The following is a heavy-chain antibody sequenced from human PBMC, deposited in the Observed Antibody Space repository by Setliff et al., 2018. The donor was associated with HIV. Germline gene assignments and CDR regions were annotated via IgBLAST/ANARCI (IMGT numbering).Heavy chain of an antibody. CDR2: IWYDASGE. J-gene: IGHJ3*02. V-gene: IGHV3-33*01. CDR1: GFSFSTYG. Sequence: GGSLRLSCAASGFSFSTYGMYWVRQAPGKGLEWVAVIWYDASGEHYADSVKGRFTISRDNSKNILYLQMNSLRAEDTAMYFCARDLRGSSSWYSSALNDAFDIWGQGTMVTVSS. CDR3: ARDLRGSSSWYSSALNDAFDI. D-gene: IGHD6-13*01.